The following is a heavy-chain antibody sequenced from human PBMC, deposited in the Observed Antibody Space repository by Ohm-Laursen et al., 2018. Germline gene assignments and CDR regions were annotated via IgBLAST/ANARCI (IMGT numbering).Heavy chain of an antibody. D-gene: IGHD5-24*01. CDR2: MNPNSGNT. V-gene: IGHV1-8*01. CDR1: GYTFTSYD. Sequence: GASVKVSCKASGYTFTSYDINWVRQATGQGLEWMGWMNPNSGNTGYAQKFQGRVTMTRNTSISTAYMELSSLRSEDTAVYYCARVIRRWLQSGGFQKRYYFDYWGQGTLVSVSS. J-gene: IGHJ4*02. CDR3: ARVIRRWLQSGGFQKRYYFDY.